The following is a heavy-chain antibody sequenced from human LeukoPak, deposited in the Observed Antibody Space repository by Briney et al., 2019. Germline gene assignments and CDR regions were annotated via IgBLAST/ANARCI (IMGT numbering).Heavy chain of an antibody. J-gene: IGHJ5*02. Sequence: SETLSLTCTVSGGSNSNYYWSWIRQPPGKGLEWIGYIYYTGSTTYNSSLKSRVTISVDTSKNQFSLKLSSVTAADTAVYYCARGTMMVGPWGQGTLVTVSS. D-gene: IGHD3-22*01. CDR3: ARGTMMVGP. CDR1: GGSNSNYY. CDR2: IYYTGST. V-gene: IGHV4-59*01.